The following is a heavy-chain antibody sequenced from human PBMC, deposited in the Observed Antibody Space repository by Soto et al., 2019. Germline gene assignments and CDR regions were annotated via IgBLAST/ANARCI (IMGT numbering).Heavy chain of an antibody. V-gene: IGHV3-7*02. CDR2: INQDGTRK. D-gene: IGHD2-21*02. J-gene: IGHJ4*02. CDR1: GFAFVSYS. Sequence: EVQVVESGGGLVQRGGSLRLSCAASGFAFVSYSMTWVRQAPGKGLEWVANINQDGTRKYYVDSVKGRFTISRDSAQNSLYLQMNSLTVEDTAVYYCAALTAGPLYWGQGTPITVSS. CDR3: AALTAGPLY.